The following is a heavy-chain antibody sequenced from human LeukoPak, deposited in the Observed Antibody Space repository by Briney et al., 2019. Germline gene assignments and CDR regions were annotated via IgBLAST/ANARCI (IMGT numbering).Heavy chain of an antibody. CDR3: ARGGKWLYYFDY. D-gene: IGHD6-19*01. CDR2: IYHSGRT. J-gene: IGHJ4*02. Sequence: SETLSLTCTVSGYSISSGYYWGWIRQPPGKGLEWIGNIYHSGRTYYNPSLKSRVTISVDTSKNQFSLKLTSVTAADTAVYYCARGGKWLYYFDYWGQGTLVTVSS. CDR1: GYSISSGYY. V-gene: IGHV4-38-2*02.